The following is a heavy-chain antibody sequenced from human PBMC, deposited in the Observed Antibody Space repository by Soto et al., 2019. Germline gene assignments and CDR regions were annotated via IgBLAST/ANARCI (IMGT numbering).Heavy chain of an antibody. CDR3: ARGHSYGLSPQNWFDP. J-gene: IGHJ5*02. Sequence: SVKVSCKASGGTFSSYTISWVRQAPGQGLEWMGRIIPILGIANYAQKFQGRVTITADKSTSTAYMELSSLRSEDTAVYYCARGHSYGLSPQNWFDPWGKGILV. D-gene: IGHD5-18*01. V-gene: IGHV1-69*02. CDR1: GGTFSSYT. CDR2: IIPILGIA.